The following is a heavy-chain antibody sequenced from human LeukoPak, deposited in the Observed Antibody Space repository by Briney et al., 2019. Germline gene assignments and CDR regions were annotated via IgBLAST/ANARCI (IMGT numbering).Heavy chain of an antibody. Sequence: SVKVSCKASGGTFSSYAISWVRQAPGQGLEWMGGIIPIFGTANYAQKFQGRVTITTDESTSTAYMELSSLRSEDTAVYYCARVVRRAAAGLFDYWGQGTLVTVSS. CDR3: ARVVRRAAAGLFDY. CDR1: GGTFSSYA. D-gene: IGHD6-13*01. J-gene: IGHJ4*02. V-gene: IGHV1-69*05. CDR2: IIPIFGTA.